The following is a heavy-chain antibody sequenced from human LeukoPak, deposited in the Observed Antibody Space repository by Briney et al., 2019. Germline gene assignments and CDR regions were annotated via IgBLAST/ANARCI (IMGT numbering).Heavy chain of an antibody. D-gene: IGHD6-6*01. Sequence: PGGSLRLSCAASGFTFSSYSMTWVRQAPVKGLEWVSYISSSSSTIYYADSVKGRFTISRDNAKNSLYLQMNSLRDEDTAVYYCARDRARIADRRVGAFDIWGQGTMVTVSS. CDR2: ISSSSSTI. V-gene: IGHV3-48*02. CDR1: GFTFSSYS. J-gene: IGHJ3*02. CDR3: ARDRARIADRRVGAFDI.